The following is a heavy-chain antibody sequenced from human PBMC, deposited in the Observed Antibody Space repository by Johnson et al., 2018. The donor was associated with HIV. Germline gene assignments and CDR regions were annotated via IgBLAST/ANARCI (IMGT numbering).Heavy chain of an antibody. Sequence: VQLVESGGGLVQPGGSPRLSCAASGFTFSSYDMHWVRQATGKGLEWVSAIGTAGDTYYPGSVKGRFTISRENAKNSLYLQMNSLRAGDTAVYYCAREKLRYSRPSKHDAFDIWGQGTMVTVSS. CDR2: IGTAGDT. J-gene: IGHJ3*02. CDR3: AREKLRYSRPSKHDAFDI. CDR1: GFTFSSYD. D-gene: IGHD6-13*01. V-gene: IGHV3-13*01.